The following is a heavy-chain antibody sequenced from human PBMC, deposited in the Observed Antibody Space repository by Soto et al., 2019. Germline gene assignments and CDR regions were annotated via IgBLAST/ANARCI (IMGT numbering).Heavy chain of an antibody. D-gene: IGHD6-19*01. Sequence: ASVKVSCKASGGTFSSYTISWVRQAPGQGLEWMGRIIPILGIANYAQKFQGGVTITADKSTSTAYMELSSLRSEDTAVYYCARAELVAGTFDYWGQGTLVTVSS. CDR1: GGTFSSYT. J-gene: IGHJ4*02. CDR3: ARAELVAGTFDY. V-gene: IGHV1-69*02. CDR2: IIPILGIA.